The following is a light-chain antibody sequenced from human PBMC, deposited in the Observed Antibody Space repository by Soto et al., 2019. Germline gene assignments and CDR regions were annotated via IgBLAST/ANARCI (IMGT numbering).Light chain of an antibody. CDR1: QDITRY. J-gene: IGKJ5*01. CDR2: HAS. CDR3: LQYHNCPLT. V-gene: IGKV1-33*01. Sequence: DIQMTQSPSSLSASVGDRVTITCQASQDITRYLNWYQQKPGKAPKVLIYHASNLETGVPSRFSGRGSGTDFSFTISSLQPEDIATYYCLQYHNCPLTFGQGTRLEIK.